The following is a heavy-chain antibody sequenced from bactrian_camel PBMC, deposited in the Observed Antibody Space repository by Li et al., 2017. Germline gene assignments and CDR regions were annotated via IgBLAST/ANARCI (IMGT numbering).Heavy chain of an antibody. CDR2: ISLSGGSI. V-gene: IGHV3S60*01. D-gene: IGHD2*01. CDR1: GLTFDDNA. Sequence: HVQLVESGGDLVQTGGSLNLSCTASGLTFDDNAMGWFRQAPGKEREGVSCISLSGGSIYYADSVKGRFTISRDNAKNTLYLEMNSLKPEDTAMYYCAPSRLIVRPAYLDCPTPFNYNHWGQGTQVTVS. J-gene: IGHJ4*01. CDR3: APSRLIVRPAYLDCPTPFNYNH.